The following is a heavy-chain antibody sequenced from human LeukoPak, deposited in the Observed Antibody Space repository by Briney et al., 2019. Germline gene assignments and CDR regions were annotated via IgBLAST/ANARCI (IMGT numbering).Heavy chain of an antibody. CDR1: GGSISSGSYY. V-gene: IGHV4-61*02. D-gene: IGHD4-17*01. Sequence: SETLSLTCTVSGGSISSGSYYWSWIRQPAGKGLEWIGRIYTSGSTNYNPSLKSRVTISLDTSKNQFSLKLSSVTVADTAVYYCANSIDFDYGDYYFDYWGQGALVTISS. J-gene: IGHJ4*02. CDR3: ANSIDFDYGDYYFDY. CDR2: IYTSGST.